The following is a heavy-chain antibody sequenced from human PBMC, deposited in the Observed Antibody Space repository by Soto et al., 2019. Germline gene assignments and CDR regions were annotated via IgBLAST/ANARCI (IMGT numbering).Heavy chain of an antibody. CDR2: ISGGGDTT. Sequence: EVQLLESGGGLVQPGGSLRLSCAASGVTFNNYAMTWVRQAPGKGLEWVSAISGGGDTTSYADSVRGRFTVSRDGSKNTLYLQMSSLRAEATALYYCAKGRGGSGSLTPRVDFWGQGTLVTVSS. D-gene: IGHD3-10*01. V-gene: IGHV3-23*01. CDR1: GVTFNNYA. CDR3: AKGRGGSGSLTPRVDF. J-gene: IGHJ4*02.